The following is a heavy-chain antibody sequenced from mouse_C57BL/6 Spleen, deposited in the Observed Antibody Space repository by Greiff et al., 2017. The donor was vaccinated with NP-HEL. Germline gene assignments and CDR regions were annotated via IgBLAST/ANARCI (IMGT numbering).Heavy chain of an antibody. Sequence: EVQLVESGGDLVKPGGSLKLSCAASGFTFSSYGMSWVRQTPDKRLEWVATISSGGSYTYYPDSVKGRFTISRDNAKHTLYLQMSSLKSEDTAMYYCARQPPSIYYYGSSYEYFDVWGTGTTVTVSS. CDR2: ISSGGSYT. CDR3: ARQPPSIYYYGSSYEYFDV. V-gene: IGHV5-6*01. CDR1: GFTFSSYG. D-gene: IGHD1-1*01. J-gene: IGHJ1*03.